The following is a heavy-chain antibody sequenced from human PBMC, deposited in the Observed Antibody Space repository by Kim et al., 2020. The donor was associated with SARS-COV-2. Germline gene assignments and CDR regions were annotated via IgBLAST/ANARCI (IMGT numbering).Heavy chain of an antibody. D-gene: IGHD2-15*01. CDR1: GFTFSSYS. V-gene: IGHV3-48*04. CDR3: HFWVATNSLSYYYYYGMDV. J-gene: IGHJ6*02. CDR2: ISSSSSTI. Sequence: GGSLRLSCAASGFTFSSYSMNWVRQAPGKGLEWVSYISSSSSTIYYADSVKGRFTISRDNAKNSLYLQMNSLRAEDTAVYYCHFWVATNSLSYYYYYGMDVWGQGTTVTVSS.